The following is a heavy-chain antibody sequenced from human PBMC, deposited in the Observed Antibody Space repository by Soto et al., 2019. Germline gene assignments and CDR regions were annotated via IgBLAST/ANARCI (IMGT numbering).Heavy chain of an antibody. D-gene: IGHD6-19*01. J-gene: IGHJ4*02. Sequence: QVQLVESGGGVVQPGRSLRLSCAASGFTVSNSAMHWARQAPGKGLAWVAVISYDGNNKYYADSVKGRFTISRDNSMNTLYQQMNSLRPEDTAVYYCARDRVVAGIGEIDYWGQGTLVTVSS. V-gene: IGHV3-30-3*01. CDR3: ARDRVVAGIGEIDY. CDR1: GFTVSNSA. CDR2: ISYDGNNK.